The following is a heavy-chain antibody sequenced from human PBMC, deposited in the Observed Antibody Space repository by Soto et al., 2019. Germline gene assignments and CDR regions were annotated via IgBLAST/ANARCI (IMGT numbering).Heavy chain of an antibody. CDR1: GGSISSGGSS. V-gene: IGHV4-30-2*01. CDR2: IYHSGST. Sequence: QLQLQESGSGLVKPSQTLSLTCAVSGGSISSGGSSWSWIRQPPGKGLEWIGYIYHSGSTYYNPSLKSRGTISVDRSKNQFSLKRSSVTAADTAVYYCARAGDSSGPVALGYWGQGTLVTVSS. D-gene: IGHD6-19*01. CDR3: ARAGDSSGPVALGY. J-gene: IGHJ4*02.